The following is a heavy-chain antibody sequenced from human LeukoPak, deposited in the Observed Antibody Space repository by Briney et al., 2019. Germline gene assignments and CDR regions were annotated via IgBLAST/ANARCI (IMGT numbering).Heavy chain of an antibody. D-gene: IGHD3-22*01. V-gene: IGHV3-23*01. CDR1: GFTFSSYA. CDR2: ISGSGGST. CDR3: AKVAFGVVVITRYFDY. Sequence: PGGSLRLSCAASGFTFSSYAMSWVRQAPGKGLEWVSAISGSGGSTYYADSVKGRFTISRDNSKNTLYLQMNSLRAEDTAVYYCAKVAFGVVVITRYFDYWGQGTLVTVSS. J-gene: IGHJ4*02.